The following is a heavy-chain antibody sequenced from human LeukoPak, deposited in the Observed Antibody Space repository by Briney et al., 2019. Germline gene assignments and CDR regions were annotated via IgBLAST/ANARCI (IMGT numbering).Heavy chain of an antibody. CDR1: GGSISSSSYY. CDR2: IYYSGST. CDR3: ARGDFSGTRMCYFDY. V-gene: IGHV4-39*07. Sequence: PSETLSLTCTVSGGSISSSSYYWGWIRQPPGKGLEWIGSIYYSGSTYYNPSLKSRVTISVDTSKNQFSLKLSSVTAADTTVYYCARGDFSGTRMCYFDYWGQGTLVTVSS. J-gene: IGHJ4*02. D-gene: IGHD1-26*01.